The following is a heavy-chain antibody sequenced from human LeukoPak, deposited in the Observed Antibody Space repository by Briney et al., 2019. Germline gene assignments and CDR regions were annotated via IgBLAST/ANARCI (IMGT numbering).Heavy chain of an antibody. CDR3: ARGPIGGLRKGFDI. V-gene: IGHV1-2*02. Sequence: ASVKVSCKASGNTFAGYYVHWVRQAPGQGLEGMGWINTHSGATNYAQHFQGRVTMTTDTSVTTAYMDLDGLKSDDAAVYFCARGPIGGLRKGFDIWGQGTLVTVSS. J-gene: IGHJ4*02. CDR2: INTHSGAT. CDR1: GNTFAGYY. D-gene: IGHD1-26*01.